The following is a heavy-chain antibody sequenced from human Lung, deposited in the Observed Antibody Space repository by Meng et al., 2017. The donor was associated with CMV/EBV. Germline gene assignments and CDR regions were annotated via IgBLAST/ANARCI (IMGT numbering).Heavy chain of an antibody. CDR1: GGSVSSGSYY. J-gene: IGHJ3*02. D-gene: IGHD3-3*01. V-gene: IGHV4-61*01. Sequence: GSXRLXCTVSGGSVSSGSYYWSWIRQPPGKGLEWIGYIYYSGSTNYNPSLKSRVTISVDTSKNQFSLKLSSVTAADTAVYYCARMGRFSGSYDFWSGYSPPGGFDIXGRGXMVTFSS. CDR3: ARMGRFSGSYDFWSGYSPPGGFDI. CDR2: IYYSGST.